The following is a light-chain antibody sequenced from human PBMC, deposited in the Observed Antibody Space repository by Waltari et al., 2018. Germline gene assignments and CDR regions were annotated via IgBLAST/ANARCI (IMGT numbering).Light chain of an antibody. CDR3: VTWDRSLSAGV. Sequence: QSVLTQPPSVSAAPGQKVTISCSGGSSNIGENSLSWYQKLPGTAPKLLIYDNNKRPSGIPDRVSGSKSGTSATLGITGLQTEDEADYYCVTWDRSLSAGVFGGGTKLTVL. CDR1: SSNIGENS. CDR2: DNN. V-gene: IGLV1-51*01. J-gene: IGLJ2*01.